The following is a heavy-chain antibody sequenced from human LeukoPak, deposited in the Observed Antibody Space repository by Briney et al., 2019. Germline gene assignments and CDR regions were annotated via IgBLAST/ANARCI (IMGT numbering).Heavy chain of an antibody. CDR1: GYTFTSYG. Sequence: GASVKVSCKASGYTFTSYGISWVRQAPGQGLEWMGWINPNSGGTNYAQKFQGRVTMTRDTSISTAYMELSRLRSDDTAVYYCARAGSIRSNSSSRGPGNWYFDLWGRGTLVTVSS. V-gene: IGHV1-2*02. J-gene: IGHJ2*01. D-gene: IGHD6-13*01. CDR2: INPNSGGT. CDR3: ARAGSIRSNSSSRGPGNWYFDL.